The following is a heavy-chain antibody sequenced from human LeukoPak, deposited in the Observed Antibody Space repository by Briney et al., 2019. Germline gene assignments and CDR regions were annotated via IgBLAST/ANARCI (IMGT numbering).Heavy chain of an antibody. D-gene: IGHD5-18*01. J-gene: IGHJ6*02. CDR1: GFTFSSYG. V-gene: IGHV3-30*18. Sequence: GRSLRLSCAASGFTFSSYGMHWVRQAPGKGLEWVAVISYDGSNKYYADSVKGRFTISRDNSKNTLYLQMNRLRAEDTAVYYCAKVLRVTHYYYYYGMDVWGQGTTVTVSS. CDR3: AKVLRVTHYYYYYGMDV. CDR2: ISYDGSNK.